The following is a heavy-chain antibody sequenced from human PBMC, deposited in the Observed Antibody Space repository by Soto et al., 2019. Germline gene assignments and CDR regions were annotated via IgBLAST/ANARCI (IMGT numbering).Heavy chain of an antibody. Sequence: QVQLVHSGAEVKKPGASVKVSCKASGGTFSPYDICWVRQAPGHGLEWMGGIIPLFGTANYAQKFQGRATIIADESTRTAYMELRRLRSEDTAVYYCAINEGTDGYKFAYWGQGTLVTVSS. V-gene: IGHV1-69*01. CDR3: AINEGTDGYKFAY. CDR2: IIPLFGTA. J-gene: IGHJ4*02. D-gene: IGHD5-12*01. CDR1: GGTFSPYD.